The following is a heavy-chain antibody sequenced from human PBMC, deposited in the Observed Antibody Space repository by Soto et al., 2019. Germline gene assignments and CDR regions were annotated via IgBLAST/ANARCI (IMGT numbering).Heavy chain of an antibody. V-gene: IGHV1-69*01. CDR1: GGPFRGYG. CDR3: ATPALDFYGPFYQHSGLDV. CDR2: IIPNSGAP. D-gene: IGHD1-1*01. J-gene: IGHJ6*02. Sequence: QVQLVQSGPEVKKTGSSMKVSCKASGGPFRGYGVNWVRQAPGQGLEWIGGIIPNSGAPNDAQKFQGRVSITADEVTTTIYMELKGLRSEDTAVYYCATPALDFYGPFYQHSGLDVLGQGTRLTVSS.